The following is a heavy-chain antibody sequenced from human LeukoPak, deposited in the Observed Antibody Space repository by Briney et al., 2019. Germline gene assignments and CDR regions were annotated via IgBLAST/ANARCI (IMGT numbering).Heavy chain of an antibody. CDR1: GYTFTGNY. V-gene: IGHV1-2*02. Sequence: ASVKVSCKTSGYTFTGNYLHWVRQAPGQGLEWVGWINPNSGATKFAQKFHGRVTLTSDTSLSTAYMELSSLRSEDTAVYYCATSYGSGSPIDYWGQGTLVTVSS. D-gene: IGHD3-10*01. CDR3: ATSYGSGSPIDY. J-gene: IGHJ4*02. CDR2: INPNSGAT.